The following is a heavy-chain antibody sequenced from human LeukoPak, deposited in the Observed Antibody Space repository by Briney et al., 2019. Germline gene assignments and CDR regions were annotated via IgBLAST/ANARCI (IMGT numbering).Heavy chain of an antibody. CDR2: IYYSGST. Sequence: SETLSLTCTLSGGSISSHYWSWIRQPPGKRLEWIGYIYYSGSTDCNPSLKSRVTISVDTSKNQLSLKLNSVTAADTAVYYCARHAQTSGWTLDYWGQGTLVTVSS. V-gene: IGHV4-59*08. CDR3: ARHAQTSGWTLDY. D-gene: IGHD6-19*01. J-gene: IGHJ4*02. CDR1: GGSISSHY.